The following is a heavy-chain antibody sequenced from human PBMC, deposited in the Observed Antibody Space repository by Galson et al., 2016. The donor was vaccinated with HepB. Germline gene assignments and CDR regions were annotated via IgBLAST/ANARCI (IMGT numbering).Heavy chain of an antibody. CDR3: AKDLYYYDSSGQSFFDY. J-gene: IGHJ4*02. V-gene: IGHV3-23*01. D-gene: IGHD3-22*01. CDR2: ISGSGGST. Sequence: SLRLSCAASGFTFSSYAMSWVRQAPGKGLEWVSVISGSGGSTYYEDSVKGRFTISRDNSKNTLYLQMNSLRAEDTAVYYCAKDLYYYDSSGQSFFDYWGQGTQVTVSS. CDR1: GFTFSSYA.